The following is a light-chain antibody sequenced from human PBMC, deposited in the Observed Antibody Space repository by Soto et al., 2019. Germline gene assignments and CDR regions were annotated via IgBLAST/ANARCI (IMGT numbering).Light chain of an antibody. CDR1: SGDIGGYNY. CDR3: SSYTTNITPVV. Sequence: QSVLTQPASVSGSPGQSITISCTGTSGDIGGYNYVSWYQQHPGKAPKLLISEVTNRPSGVSNRFSGSKSGNMASLTISGLQADDEADYYCSSYTTNITPVVFGGGTKLTVL. CDR2: EVT. J-gene: IGLJ2*01. V-gene: IGLV2-14*01.